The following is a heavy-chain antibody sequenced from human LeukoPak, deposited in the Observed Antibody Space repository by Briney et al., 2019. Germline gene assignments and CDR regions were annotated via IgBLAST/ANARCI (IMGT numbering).Heavy chain of an antibody. CDR3: ARSDYAQTFDY. Sequence: ASVKVSCKASGYSFTGFYIHWVRQAPGQGLEWMGWISPNNGDTNCAQKFQGRVTMTRDTSISTAYMELSRLKSDDTAVYYCARSDYAQTFDYWGQGTLVTVSS. CDR1: GYSFTGFY. D-gene: IGHD4-17*01. J-gene: IGHJ4*02. V-gene: IGHV1-2*02. CDR2: ISPNNGDT.